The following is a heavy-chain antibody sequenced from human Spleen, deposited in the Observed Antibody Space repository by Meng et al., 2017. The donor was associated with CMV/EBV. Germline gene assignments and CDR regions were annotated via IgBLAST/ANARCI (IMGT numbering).Heavy chain of an antibody. J-gene: IGHJ4*02. CDR2: IYYSGST. Sequence: GSLRLSCTVSGGSIRSNSYYWAWIRQPPGEGLEWIGYIYYSGSTNYNPSLKSRVTISVDTSKNQFSLKLSSVTAADTAVYYCASRLGYWGQGTLVTVSS. V-gene: IGHV4-61*05. CDR3: ASRLGY. CDR1: GGSIRSNSYY.